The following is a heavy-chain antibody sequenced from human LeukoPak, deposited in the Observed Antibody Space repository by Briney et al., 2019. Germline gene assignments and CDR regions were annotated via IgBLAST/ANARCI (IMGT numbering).Heavy chain of an antibody. V-gene: IGHV5-51*01. Sequence: GESLKISCTGSGYSFASYWIGWVRQMPGKGLEWMGIIHPGDSDTRYSPPFQGQVTISADKSISTAYLQWNSLKASDTAMYYCVRQYDSSGYPFDYWGQGTLVTVSS. D-gene: IGHD3-22*01. J-gene: IGHJ4*02. CDR3: VRQYDSSGYPFDY. CDR2: IHPGDSDT. CDR1: GYSFASYW.